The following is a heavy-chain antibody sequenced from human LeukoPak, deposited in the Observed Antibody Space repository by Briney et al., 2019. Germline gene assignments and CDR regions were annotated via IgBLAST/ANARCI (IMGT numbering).Heavy chain of an antibody. V-gene: IGHV3-23*01. D-gene: IGHD2-15*01. CDR1: GFTFSSYA. J-gene: IGHJ4*02. Sequence: PGGSLRLPCAASGFTFSSYAMSWVRQAPGKGLEWVSAISGSGGSTYYADSVKGRFTISRDNSKNTLYLQMNSLRAEDTAVYYCAKDPNELGYCSGGSCYPFDYWGQGTLVTVSS. CDR2: ISGSGGST. CDR3: AKDPNELGYCSGGSCYPFDY.